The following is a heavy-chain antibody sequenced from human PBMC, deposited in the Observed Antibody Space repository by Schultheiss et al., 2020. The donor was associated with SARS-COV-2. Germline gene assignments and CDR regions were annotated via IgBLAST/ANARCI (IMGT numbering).Heavy chain of an antibody. V-gene: IGHV4-34*01. CDR1: GGSFSGYY. D-gene: IGHD3-10*01. CDR2: IYYSGST. CDR3: ARGQDTMVRGVINY. J-gene: IGHJ4*02. Sequence: SQTLSLTCAVYGGSFSGYYWSWIRQPPGKGLEWIGYIYYSGSTYYNPSLKSRVTISVDTSKNQFSLKLSSVTAADTAVYYCARGQDTMVRGVINYWGQGTLVTVSS.